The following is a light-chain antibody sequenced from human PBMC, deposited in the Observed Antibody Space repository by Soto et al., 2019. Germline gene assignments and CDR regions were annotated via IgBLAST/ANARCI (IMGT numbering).Light chain of an antibody. CDR2: DAS. V-gene: IGKV3-15*01. CDR3: QQYYNWPPLT. CDR1: ESVRSK. J-gene: IGKJ4*01. Sequence: EIVMTQSPATLSVSPGERATLSCRASESVRSKLAWYRQKPGQAPRLLIYDASTRATGIPARFSGSGSGTEFTLTISSLQSEDFAVYYCQQYYNWPPLTFGGGTRVEIK.